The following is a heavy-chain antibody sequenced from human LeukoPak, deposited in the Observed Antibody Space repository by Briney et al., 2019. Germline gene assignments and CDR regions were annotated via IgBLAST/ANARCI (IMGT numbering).Heavy chain of an antibody. CDR3: ARLGWELLQGYHY. J-gene: IGHJ4*02. CDR1: GGSISSSSYY. V-gene: IGHV4-39*01. D-gene: IGHD1-26*01. Sequence: SETLSLTCTVSGGSISSSSYYWGWIRQPPGKGLEWNGSIYYSGSTYYNPSLKSRVTISVDTSMNPFSLKLSSVTAADTAVYYCARLGWELLQGYHYWGQGTLVTVSS. CDR2: IYYSGST.